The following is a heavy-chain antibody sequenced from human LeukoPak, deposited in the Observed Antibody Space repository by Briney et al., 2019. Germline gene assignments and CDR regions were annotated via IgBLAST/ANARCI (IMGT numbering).Heavy chain of an antibody. V-gene: IGHV3-11*05. CDR1: GFTFSDYR. D-gene: IGHD3-9*01. CDR3: ARDFRDILTRYQQYYFDY. CDR2: ICGSSNYT. Sequence: PGGSLRLSCAASGFTFSDYRMTWIRQAPGKGLEWVSYICGSSNYTNSADSVQGRFTISRDNAKNSLYLQMNSLRAEDTAVYYCARDFRDILTRYQQYYFDYWGQGTLVTVSS. J-gene: IGHJ4*02.